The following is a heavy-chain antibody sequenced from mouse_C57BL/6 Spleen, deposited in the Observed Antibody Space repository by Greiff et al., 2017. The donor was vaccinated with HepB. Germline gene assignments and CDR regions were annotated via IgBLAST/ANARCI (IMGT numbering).Heavy chain of an antibody. CDR2: INYDGSST. D-gene: IGHD3-2*02. Sequence: EVQRVESEGGLVQPGSSMKLSCTASGFTFSDYYMAWVRQVPEKGLEWVANINYDGSSTYYLDSLKSRFIISRDNAKNILYLQMSSLKSEDTATYYCARLDSSGDYFDYWGQGTTLTVSS. CDR1: GFTFSDYY. CDR3: ARLDSSGDYFDY. J-gene: IGHJ2*01. V-gene: IGHV5-16*01.